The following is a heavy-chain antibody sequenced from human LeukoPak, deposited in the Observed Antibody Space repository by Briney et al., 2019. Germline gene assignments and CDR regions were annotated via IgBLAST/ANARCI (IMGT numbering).Heavy chain of an antibody. Sequence: GGSLRLSCAASGFTFSSYIMNWVRQAPGKGLEWVAVISYDGSNKYYADSVKGRFTISRDNSKNTLYLQMNSLRAEDTAVYYCAKSYFDLYYFDYWGQGTLVTVSS. V-gene: IGHV3-30*18. CDR2: ISYDGSNK. CDR1: GFTFSSYI. CDR3: AKSYFDLYYFDY. D-gene: IGHD3-9*01. J-gene: IGHJ4*02.